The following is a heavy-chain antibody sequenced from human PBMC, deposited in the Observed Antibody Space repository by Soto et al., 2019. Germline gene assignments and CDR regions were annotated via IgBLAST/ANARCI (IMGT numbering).Heavy chain of an antibody. D-gene: IGHD3-10*01. Sequence: SGPTLVNPTQTLTLTCTFSGFSLSTSGVGVGWIRQPPGKALEWLALIYWDDDKRYSPSLKSRLTITKDTSKNQVVLTMTNMDPVDTATYYCAHKASQKLWFGGNSPFDYWGQGTLVTVSS. CDR1: GFSLSTSGVG. CDR2: IYWDDDK. CDR3: AHKASQKLWFGGNSPFDY. J-gene: IGHJ4*02. V-gene: IGHV2-5*02.